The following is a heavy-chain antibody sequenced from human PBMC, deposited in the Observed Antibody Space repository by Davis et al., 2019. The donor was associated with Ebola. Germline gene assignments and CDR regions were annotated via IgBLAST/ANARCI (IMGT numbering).Heavy chain of an antibody. D-gene: IGHD1-26*01. V-gene: IGHV1-18*04. J-gene: IGHJ6*02. CDR3: ARDQRWEPYYGMDV. CDR2: ISAYNGNT. Sequence: ASVKVSCKASGYTFTSYGISWVRQAPGQGLEWMGWISAYNGNTNYAQKLQGRVTMTTDTSTSTAYMELRSLRSDDTAVYYCARDQRWEPYYGMDVWGQGTTVTVSS. CDR1: GYTFTSYG.